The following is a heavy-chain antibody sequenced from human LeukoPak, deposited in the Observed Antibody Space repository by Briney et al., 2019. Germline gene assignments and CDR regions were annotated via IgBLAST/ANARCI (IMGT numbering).Heavy chain of an antibody. Sequence: GESLKISCKGSGYSFSSYWLGWVRQMPGKGLEWMGIIYPGDSDTRYSPSFQGQVTISADKSISTAYLQWSSLKASDTAMYYCARVRYGSGWYFDYWGQGTLVTVSS. V-gene: IGHV5-51*01. CDR3: ARVRYGSGWYFDY. J-gene: IGHJ4*02. CDR1: GYSFSSYW. D-gene: IGHD6-19*01. CDR2: IYPGDSDT.